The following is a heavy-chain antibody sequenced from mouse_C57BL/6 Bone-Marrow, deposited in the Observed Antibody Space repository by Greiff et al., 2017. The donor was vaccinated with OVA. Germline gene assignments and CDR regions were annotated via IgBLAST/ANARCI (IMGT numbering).Heavy chain of an antibody. CDR3: ARSGDTYAMDY. V-gene: IGHV1-69*01. CDR1: GYTFTSYW. D-gene: IGHD3-3*01. J-gene: IGHJ4*01. CDR2: IDPSDSYT. Sequence: QVQLQQPGAELVMPGASVKLSCKASGYTFTSYWMHWVKQRPGQGLEWIGEIDPSDSYTNYNQKFKGKSTLTVDKSSSTAYMQLSSLTSEDAAVDYYARSGDTYAMDYWGQGTSVTVSS.